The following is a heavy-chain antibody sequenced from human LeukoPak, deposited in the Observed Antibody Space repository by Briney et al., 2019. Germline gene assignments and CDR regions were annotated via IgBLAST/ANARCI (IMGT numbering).Heavy chain of an antibody. CDR3: AREVGGSGNYYCFDY. CDR1: GFTVSSNE. D-gene: IGHD3-10*01. Sequence: TGGSLRLSSAASGFTVSSNEMSWDRQAPGKGLEWVSSISGGSTYYADSRKGRFTISRDNSKNTLHLQMNSLRAEDTAVYYCAREVGGSGNYYCFDYWGQGTLVTVSS. V-gene: IGHV3-38-3*01. CDR2: ISGGST. J-gene: IGHJ4*02.